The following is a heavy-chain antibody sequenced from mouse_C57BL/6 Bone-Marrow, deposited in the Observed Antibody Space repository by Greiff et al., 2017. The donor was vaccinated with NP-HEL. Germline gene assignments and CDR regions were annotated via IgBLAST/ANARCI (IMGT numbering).Heavy chain of an antibody. CDR1: GYTFTSYW. CDR3: TTQSNYRDYY. J-gene: IGHJ4*01. D-gene: IGHD2-5*01. V-gene: IGHV1-69*01. Sequence: QVQLQQPGAELVMPGASVKLSCKASGYTFTSYWMHWVKQRPGQGLEWIGEIDPSDSYTNYNQKFKGKSTLTVDKSSSTAYMQLSSLTSEDTAVYYCTTQSNYRDYYWGQGTSVTVSS. CDR2: IDPSDSYT.